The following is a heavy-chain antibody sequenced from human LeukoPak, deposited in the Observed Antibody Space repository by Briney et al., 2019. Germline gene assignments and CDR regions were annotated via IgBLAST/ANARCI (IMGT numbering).Heavy chain of an antibody. CDR1: GFAFSSSS. CDR2: ISSSSSYI. D-gene: IGHD5-24*01. CDR3: VRDGKGWLQPFDY. V-gene: IGHV3-21*01. Sequence: GGSLRLSCAASGFAFSSSSMIWVRQAPRKGLEWVSSISSSSSYIYYADSVKGRFTISRDNAKNSLYLQMNSLRAEDTAVYYCVRDGKGWLQPFDYWGQGTLVTVSS. J-gene: IGHJ4*02.